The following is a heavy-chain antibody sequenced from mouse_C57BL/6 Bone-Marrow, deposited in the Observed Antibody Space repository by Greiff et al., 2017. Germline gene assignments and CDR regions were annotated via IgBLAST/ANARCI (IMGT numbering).Heavy chain of an antibody. CDR1: GYTFTSYG. J-gene: IGHJ2*01. CDR2: IYPRSGNT. V-gene: IGHV1-81*01. Sequence: VKLMESGAELARPGASVKLSCKASGYTFTSYGISWVKQRAGQGLEWIGEIYPRSGNTYYNEKFKGKATLTADKSSSTAYMELRSLTSEDSAVYFCARGELRRGRYFDFWGKGTTLTVSS. CDR3: ARGELRRGRYFDF. D-gene: IGHD2-4*01.